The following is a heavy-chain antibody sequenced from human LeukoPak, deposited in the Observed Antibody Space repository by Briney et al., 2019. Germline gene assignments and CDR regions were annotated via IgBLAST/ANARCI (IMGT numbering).Heavy chain of an antibody. CDR3: ARGVRDYSNYGWFDP. D-gene: IGHD4-11*01. CDR2: INHSGST. J-gene: IGHJ5*02. Sequence: ASETLSLTCAVYGGSFSGYYWSWIRQPPGKGLEWIGEINHSGSTNYNPSLKSRVTISVDTSKNQFSLKLSSVTAADTAVYYCARGVRDYSNYGWFDPWGQGTLVTVSS. V-gene: IGHV4-34*01. CDR1: GGSFSGYY.